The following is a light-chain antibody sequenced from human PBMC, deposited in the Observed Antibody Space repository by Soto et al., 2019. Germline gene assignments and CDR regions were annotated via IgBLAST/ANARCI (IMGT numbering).Light chain of an antibody. J-gene: IGKJ1*01. CDR3: QHYNNYSPT. CDR1: QSISGW. CDR2: KAS. V-gene: IGKV1-5*03. Sequence: DIQMPQSPSTLSAPVGDRVTITCRASQSISGWLAWYQQKPGKAPKVMIYKASTLESGVPSRFSGSGSGTEFTLTICGLQADDFTTYYCQHYNNYSPTFGQGTKVDVK.